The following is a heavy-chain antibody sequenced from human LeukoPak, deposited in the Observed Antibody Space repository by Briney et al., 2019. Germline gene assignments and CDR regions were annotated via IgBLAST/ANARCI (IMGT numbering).Heavy chain of an antibody. D-gene: IGHD3-3*01. CDR1: GFTFGSYA. Sequence: GGSLRLSCAASGFTFGSYAMSWVRQAPGKGLEWVSAISGSGGSTYYADSVKGRFTISRDNSKNTLYLQMNSLRAEDTAVYYCAKQRYTIFGVVPYFDYWGQGTLVTVSS. V-gene: IGHV3-23*01. CDR3: AKQRYTIFGVVPYFDY. CDR2: ISGSGGST. J-gene: IGHJ4*02.